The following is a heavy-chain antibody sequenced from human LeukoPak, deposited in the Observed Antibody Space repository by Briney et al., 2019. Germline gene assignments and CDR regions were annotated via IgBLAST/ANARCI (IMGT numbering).Heavy chain of an antibody. CDR2: IYPRDGST. J-gene: IGHJ4*02. Sequence: ASVKVSCKPSGYTFTSYYIHWVRQAPGQGLEWMGMIYPRDGSTSYAQKFQGRVTVTRDTSTNTVHMELSGLRSEDTAVYYCARDQEAFDYWGQGTLVTVSS. V-gene: IGHV1-46*01. CDR1: GYTFTSYY. CDR3: ARDQEAFDY.